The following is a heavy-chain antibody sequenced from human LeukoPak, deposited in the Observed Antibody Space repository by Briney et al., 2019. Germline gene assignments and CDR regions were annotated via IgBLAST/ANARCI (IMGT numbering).Heavy chain of an antibody. CDR1: GYTFTGYY. Sequence: ASVKVSCKASGYTFTGYYMHWVRQAPGQGLEWMGWINPNSGGTNYAQKFQGRVTMTRDTSISTAYMELSRLRSDDTAVYYCARVSGSYSEPHLARWGQGTLVTVSS. D-gene: IGHD1-26*01. CDR2: INPNSGGT. CDR3: ARVSGSYSEPHLAR. V-gene: IGHV1-2*02. J-gene: IGHJ4*02.